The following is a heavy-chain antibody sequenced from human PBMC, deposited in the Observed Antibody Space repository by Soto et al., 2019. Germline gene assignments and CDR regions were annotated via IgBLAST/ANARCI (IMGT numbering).Heavy chain of an antibody. CDR2: ISGSGGST. D-gene: IGHD2-15*01. J-gene: IGHJ4*02. V-gene: IGHV3-23*01. CDR1: GFTFSSYA. CDR3: ARQMGYCRGGTCYYYFDY. Sequence: GGSLRLSCAASGFTFSSYAMSWVRQAPGKGLEWVSAISGSGGSTYYADSVKGRFTISRDNSKNTLYLQMDSLRAEDTAVYYCARQMGYCRGGTCYYYFDYWGQGTLVTVSS.